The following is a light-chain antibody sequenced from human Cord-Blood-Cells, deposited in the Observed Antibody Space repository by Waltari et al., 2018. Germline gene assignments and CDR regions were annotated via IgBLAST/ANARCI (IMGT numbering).Light chain of an antibody. J-gene: IGKJ2*03. Sequence: EIMLTQSPGTLSLSPGERATISCSASQSVSSSYLTWYQQKPGQAPRLLLYGASSRATGIPDRFSGSGSGTDFTLTISRLEPEDFAVYYCQQYGSSPYSFGQGTKLEIK. CDR3: QQYGSSPYS. CDR1: QSVSSSY. V-gene: IGKV3-20*01. CDR2: GAS.